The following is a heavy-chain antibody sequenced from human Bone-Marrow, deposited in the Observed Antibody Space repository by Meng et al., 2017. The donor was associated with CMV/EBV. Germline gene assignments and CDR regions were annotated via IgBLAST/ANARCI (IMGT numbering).Heavy chain of an antibody. CDR2: INSDGYST. V-gene: IGHV3-74*01. CDR3: ARDLGSRYFDWLLYGMDV. J-gene: IGHJ6*02. Sequence: GESLRLSCAASGFTLSSYWLHWVRQAPGKGLVWVSRINSDGYSTDYADSVEGRFTISRDNAKNTLYLQMNSLRVEDTAVYYCARDLGSRYFDWLLYGMDVWGQGTTVTVSS. CDR1: GFTLSSYW. D-gene: IGHD3-9*01.